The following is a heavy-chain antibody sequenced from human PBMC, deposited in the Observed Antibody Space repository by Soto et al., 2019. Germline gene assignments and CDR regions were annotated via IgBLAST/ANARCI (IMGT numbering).Heavy chain of an antibody. Sequence: SETLSLTCAVSGGSISSSNWWSWVRQPAGKGLEWIGEIYHSGSTNYNPSLKSRVTISVDKSKNQFSLKLSSVTAADTAVYYCARDRRVVAARPDYYYGMDVWGQGTTVTVSS. CDR2: IYHSGST. J-gene: IGHJ6*02. D-gene: IGHD6-6*01. V-gene: IGHV4-4*02. CDR1: GGSISSSNW. CDR3: ARDRRVVAARPDYYYGMDV.